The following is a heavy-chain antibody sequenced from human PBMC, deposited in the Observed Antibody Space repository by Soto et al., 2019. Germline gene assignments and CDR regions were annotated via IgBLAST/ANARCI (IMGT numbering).Heavy chain of an antibody. CDR3: AKDQVDDVLVSSAIWSDAFDI. V-gene: IGHV3-23*01. CDR2: ISGSGVTT. D-gene: IGHD2-2*01. J-gene: IGHJ3*02. Sequence: GGSLRLSCAASGFTFSIYAMTWVRQAPGKGLAWVSGISGSGVTTNYADSVKGRFTISRDNSKNTLYLQMSSLRAEDTAAYYCAKDQVDDVLVSSAIWSDAFDIWGQGTMVTVSS. CDR1: GFTFSIYA.